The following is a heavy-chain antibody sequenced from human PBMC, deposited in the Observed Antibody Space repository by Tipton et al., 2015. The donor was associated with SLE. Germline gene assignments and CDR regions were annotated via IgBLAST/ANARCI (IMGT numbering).Heavy chain of an antibody. J-gene: IGHJ4*02. CDR1: GASIRRTNDY. V-gene: IGHV4-39*07. CDR3: ARQRDGFRQLLSADY. D-gene: IGHD3-10*01. Sequence: TLSLTCTVSGASIRRTNDYWGWIRQPPGKGLEWIGSVYYSGSTYYNASLKSRVTISVDTSKNQFSLKLTSVTAADTAVYYCARQRDGFRQLLSADYWGQGTLVTVSS. CDR2: VYYSGST.